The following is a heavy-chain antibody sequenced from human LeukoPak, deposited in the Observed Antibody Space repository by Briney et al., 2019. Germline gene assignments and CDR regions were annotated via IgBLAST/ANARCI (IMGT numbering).Heavy chain of an antibody. CDR3: AKAASYDILTGYVTYYFDY. V-gene: IGHV3-23*01. D-gene: IGHD3-9*01. CDR2: ISGSGGST. Sequence: GGSLRLSCAAPGFTFSSYAMSWVRQAPGKGRGWVSAISGSGGSTYYADSVKGRFTISRDNSKNTLYLQMNSLRAEDTAVYYCAKAASYDILTGYVTYYFDYWGQGTLVTVSS. J-gene: IGHJ4*02. CDR1: GFTFSSYA.